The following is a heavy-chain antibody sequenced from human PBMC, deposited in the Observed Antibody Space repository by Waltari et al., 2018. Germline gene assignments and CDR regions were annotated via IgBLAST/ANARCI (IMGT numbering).Heavy chain of an antibody. J-gene: IGHJ6*02. V-gene: IGHV3-43D*04. D-gene: IGHD5-18*01. Sequence: EVQLVASGGVVVQPGGSLRLSCAASGFTFDDYAMHSVRQAPGKGLEWVSLISWDGGSTYYADSVKGRFTISRDNSKNSLYLQMNSLRAEDTALYYCAKDRGTAMAYYYYGMDVWGQGTTVTVSS. CDR2: ISWDGGST. CDR1: GFTFDDYA. CDR3: AKDRGTAMAYYYYGMDV.